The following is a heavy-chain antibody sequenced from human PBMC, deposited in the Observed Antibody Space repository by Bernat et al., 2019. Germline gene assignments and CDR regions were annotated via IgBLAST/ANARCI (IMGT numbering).Heavy chain of an antibody. Sequence: EVQLVESGGGLVQPGGSLRLSCAASGFTFSSYSMNWVRQAPGKGLEWVSYISSSSTIYYADSVKGRFTISRDNAKNSLYLQMNSLRAEDTAVYYCARALYCSSTSCPYYFDYWGQGTLVTVSS. CDR3: ARALYCSSTSCPYYFDY. CDR2: ISSSSTI. V-gene: IGHV3-48*01. CDR1: GFTFSSYS. J-gene: IGHJ4*02. D-gene: IGHD2-2*01.